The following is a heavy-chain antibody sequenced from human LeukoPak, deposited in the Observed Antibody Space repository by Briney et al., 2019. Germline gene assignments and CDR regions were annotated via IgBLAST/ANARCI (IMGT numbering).Heavy chain of an antibody. CDR1: GFTFSSYS. CDR2: ISSSSSYI. J-gene: IGHJ3*02. CDR3: ARPVGYCSGGSCHDAFDI. V-gene: IGHV3-21*01. D-gene: IGHD2-15*01. Sequence: PGGSLRLSCAASGFTFSSYSMNWVRQAPGKGLEWVSSISSSSSYIYYADSVKGRFTISRDNAKNSLYLQMNSLRAEDTAVYYCARPVGYCSGGSCHDAFDIWGQGTMVTVSS.